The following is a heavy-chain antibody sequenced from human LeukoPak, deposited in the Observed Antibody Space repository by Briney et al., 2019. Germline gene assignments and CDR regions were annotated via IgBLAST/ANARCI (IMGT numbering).Heavy chain of an antibody. V-gene: IGHV4-30-4*01. CDR1: GGSISSGDYY. CDR2: IYSNGGT. Sequence: SETLSLTCTVTGGSISSGDYYWSWIRQSPEKGLEWIGCIYSNGGTFYNPSLKSRVSMSVDTSKNQFSLKLSSVTAADTAVYYCARGQTYYYDSSTYVDYWGRGTLVAVSS. J-gene: IGHJ4*02. D-gene: IGHD3-22*01. CDR3: ARGQTYYYDSSTYVDY.